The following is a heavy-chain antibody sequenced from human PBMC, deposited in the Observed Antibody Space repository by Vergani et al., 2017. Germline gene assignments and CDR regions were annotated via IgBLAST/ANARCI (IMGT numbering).Heavy chain of an antibody. D-gene: IGHD4-11*01. CDR2: IHYSWST. CDR1: GGSISSYY. CDR3: ARNVWATVTNWFDP. Sequence: QVQLQESGPGLVKPSETLSLTCTVSGGSISSYYWSWIRQPPGKGLEWIGYIHYSWSTNYNPSLKSRVTISVDTSKNKFSLKLSSVTAADTAVYYCARNVWATVTNWFDPWGQGTLVTVSS. J-gene: IGHJ5*02. V-gene: IGHV4-59*01.